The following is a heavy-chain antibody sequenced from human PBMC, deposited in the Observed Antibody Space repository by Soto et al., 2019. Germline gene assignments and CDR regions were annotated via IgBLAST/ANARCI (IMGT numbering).Heavy chain of an antibody. Sequence: PSETLSLTCTVSGGSISGYYWSWIRQPPGKGLEWIGYIFYRGNTLYNPSLQSRVTISVDTFNNQFSLRLTSVTAADTAVYYCTRHAIIPKLQYGMDVWGQGASVTVSS. CDR2: IFYRGNT. D-gene: IGHD2-15*01. CDR3: TRHAIIPKLQYGMDV. V-gene: IGHV4-59*01. J-gene: IGHJ6*02. CDR1: GGSISGYY.